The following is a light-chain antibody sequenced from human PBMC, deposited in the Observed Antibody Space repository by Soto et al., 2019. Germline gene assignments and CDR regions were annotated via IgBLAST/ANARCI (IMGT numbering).Light chain of an antibody. CDR3: QQYGQSPLT. Sequence: EVVLTQSPRTLTLSPGETATLSCRASQAVSGYFLAWYQQRPGQAPRLLIYGAFTRAPGIPDRFTGSVSGTDFTLSISRLEPEDFAVYICQQYGQSPLTFGGGTKVDIK. CDR2: GAF. V-gene: IGKV3-20*01. J-gene: IGKJ4*01. CDR1: QAVSGYF.